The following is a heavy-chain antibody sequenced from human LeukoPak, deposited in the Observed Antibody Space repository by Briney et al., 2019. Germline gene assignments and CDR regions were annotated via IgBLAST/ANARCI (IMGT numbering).Heavy chain of an antibody. CDR2: IYYSGST. CDR1: GGSISSSNW. D-gene: IGHD3-22*01. V-gene: IGHV4-4*02. CDR3: ARDLPAYYYDSSGYYQGYGMDV. Sequence: PSETLSLTCAVSGGSISSSNWWSWVRQPPGRGLEWFGYIYYSGSTNYNPSLKSRVTISVDTSKNHFSLKLSSVPAADTAVYYCARDLPAYYYDSSGYYQGYGMDVWGQGTTVTVSS. J-gene: IGHJ6*02.